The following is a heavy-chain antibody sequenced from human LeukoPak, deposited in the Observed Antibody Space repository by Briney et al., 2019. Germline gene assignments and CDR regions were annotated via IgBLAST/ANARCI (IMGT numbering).Heavy chain of an antibody. CDR3: AKDFKYAFGYDSSGPDY. J-gene: IGHJ4*02. D-gene: IGHD3-22*01. CDR2: IKTDGSSA. V-gene: IGHV3-74*01. Sequence: GGSLRLSCVASGFTFSTYWMHWVRQAPGKGLVWVSRIKTDGSSASYADSVKGRFTISRDNAKNTLYLQMNSLRAEDTAVYYCAKDFKYAFGYDSSGPDYWGQGTLVTVSS. CDR1: GFTFSTYW.